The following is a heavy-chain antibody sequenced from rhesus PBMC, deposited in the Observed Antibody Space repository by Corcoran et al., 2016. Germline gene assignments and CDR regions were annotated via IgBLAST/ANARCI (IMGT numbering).Heavy chain of an antibody. CDR3: AREGTYNFWTGYPFDY. V-gene: IGHV4-173*01. CDR2: ISGSGGTT. D-gene: IGHD3-3*01. Sequence: QLQLQESGPGLVKPSETLSLTCAVSGGSISSNYWSWIRQPPGKGLEWIGRISGSGGTTEYNPSLKSRVTISTDTSKNQFSLKLSSGTAADTAVYYCAREGTYNFWTGYPFDYWGQGVLVTVSS. CDR1: GGSISSNY. J-gene: IGHJ4*01.